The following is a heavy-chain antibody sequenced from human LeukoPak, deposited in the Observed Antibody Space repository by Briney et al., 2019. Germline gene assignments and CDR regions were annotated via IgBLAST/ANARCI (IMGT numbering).Heavy chain of an antibody. Sequence: SQTLSLTCTVSGGSISSGDYYWSWIRQPPGKGLEWIGYMYYSGSTYYNPSLKSRVTISVDTSKNQFSLKLSSVTAADTAVYYCARSGEWLDFDYWGQGTLVTVSS. CDR2: MYYSGST. CDR1: GGSISSGDYY. J-gene: IGHJ4*02. V-gene: IGHV4-30-4*01. CDR3: ARSGEWLDFDY. D-gene: IGHD6-19*01.